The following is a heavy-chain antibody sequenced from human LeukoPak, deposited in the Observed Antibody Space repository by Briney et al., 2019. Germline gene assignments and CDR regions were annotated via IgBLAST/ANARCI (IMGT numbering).Heavy chain of an antibody. CDR2: ISGSGGST. CDR1: GFTFSSYA. V-gene: IGHV3-23*01. CDR3: AKGSISGVVLVPATCAPNDY. Sequence: PGGSLRLSCAASGFTFSSYAMSWVRQAPGKGLEWVSAISGSGGSTYYADSVKGRFTISRDNSKNTLYLQMNSLTVEDTAIYYCAKGSISGVVLVPATCAPNDYWGQGTLVTVSS. J-gene: IGHJ4*02. D-gene: IGHD2-15*01.